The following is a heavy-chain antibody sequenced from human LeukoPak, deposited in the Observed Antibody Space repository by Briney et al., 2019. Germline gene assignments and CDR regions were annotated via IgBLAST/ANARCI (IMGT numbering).Heavy chain of an antibody. CDR2: FDPEDGET. J-gene: IGHJ6*02. CDR1: GYTLTELS. V-gene: IGHV1-24*01. CDR3: ATPDYDFWSGLRRYYYYGMDV. D-gene: IGHD3-3*01. Sequence: GASVKVSCKVSGYTLTELSMHWVRQAPGKGLEWMGGFDPEDGETIYAQKLQGRVTMTEDTSTGTAYMELSSLRSEDTAVYYCATPDYDFWSGLRRYYYYGMDVWGQGTTVTVSS.